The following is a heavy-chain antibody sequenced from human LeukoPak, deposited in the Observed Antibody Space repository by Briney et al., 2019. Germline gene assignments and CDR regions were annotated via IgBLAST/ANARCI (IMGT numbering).Heavy chain of an antibody. D-gene: IGHD2-15*01. CDR1: GGDLNSFA. J-gene: IGHJ6*02. CDR3: ASRYCSAGRCDSSYYYYYGMDV. CDR2: IIPIFGTP. V-gene: IGHV1-69*13. Sequence: GASVKVSCRASGGDLNSFAISWLRQAPGQGLEWMGGIIPIFGTPNYAQKFQAGVTITADESTNTAYMELSSLRSEDTAVYYCASRYCSAGRCDSSYYYYYGMDVWGQGTTVTVSS.